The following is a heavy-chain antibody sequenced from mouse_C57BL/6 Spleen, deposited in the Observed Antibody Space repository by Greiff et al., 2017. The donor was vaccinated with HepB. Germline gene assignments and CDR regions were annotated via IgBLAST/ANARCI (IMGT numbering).Heavy chain of an antibody. Sequence: VQLQQPGAELVKPGASVKMSCKASGYTFTSYWITWVKQRPGQGLEWIGDIYPGSGSTNYNEKFKSKATLTVDTSASTAYMQRSSLTSEDSAVYYCARDYSNSYYAMDYWGQGTSVTVSS. CDR3: ARDYSNSYYAMDY. J-gene: IGHJ4*01. CDR2: IYPGSGST. D-gene: IGHD2-5*01. CDR1: GYTFTSYW. V-gene: IGHV1-55*01.